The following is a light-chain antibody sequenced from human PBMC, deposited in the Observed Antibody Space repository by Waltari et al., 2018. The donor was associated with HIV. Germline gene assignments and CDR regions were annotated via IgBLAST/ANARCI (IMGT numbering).Light chain of an antibody. V-gene: IGLV3-21*04. CDR2: DDF. J-gene: IGLJ2*01. CDR3: QVWDITSDRVV. Sequence: SYVLTQPSSVSLAPGKTVTITCGGDNLGGKSVHWYQQKPGQAPLLVISDDFDRPSGIPWRFSGSKSETTATLTISGVEAGDEADYYCQVWDITSDRVVFGGGTHLTVL. CDR1: NLGGKS.